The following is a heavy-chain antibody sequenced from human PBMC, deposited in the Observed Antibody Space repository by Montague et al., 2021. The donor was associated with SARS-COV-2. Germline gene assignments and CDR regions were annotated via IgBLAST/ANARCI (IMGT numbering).Heavy chain of an antibody. V-gene: IGHV3-53*01. CDR1: GGSLTNYY. J-gene: IGHJ4*02. Sequence: ETLSLTRTVSGGSLTNYYWSWIRQAPGKGLEWVSVIYSGGSTYYADSVKGRFTISRDNSKNTLYLQMNSLRAEDTAVYYCARDLGLGSSWYTFDYWGQGTLVTVSS. CDR3: ARDLGLGSSWYTFDY. D-gene: IGHD6-13*01. CDR2: IYSGGST.